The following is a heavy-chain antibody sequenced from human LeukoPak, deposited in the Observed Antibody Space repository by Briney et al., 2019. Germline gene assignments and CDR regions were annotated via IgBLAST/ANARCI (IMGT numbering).Heavy chain of an antibody. CDR3: AEFDWLVNTLSYFDY. CDR2: ISGSGGST. V-gene: IGHV3-23*01. D-gene: IGHD3-9*01. CDR1: GFTFSSYA. J-gene: IGHJ4*02. Sequence: GGSLRLSCAASGFTFSSYAMSWVRQAPGKGLEWVSAISGSGGSTYYADSVKGRFTISRDNSKNTLYLQMNSLRAEDTAVYYCAEFDWLVNTLSYFDYWGQGTLVTVSS.